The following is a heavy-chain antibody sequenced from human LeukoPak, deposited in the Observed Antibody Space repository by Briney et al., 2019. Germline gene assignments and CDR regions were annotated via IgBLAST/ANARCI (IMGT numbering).Heavy chain of an antibody. CDR2: VKQDGSEK. CDR3: ARYGSIAAAGTFDY. CDR1: GFTFSRFW. V-gene: IGHV3-7*04. J-gene: IGHJ4*02. D-gene: IGHD6-13*01. Sequence: GGSLRLSCAASGFTFSRFWMSWVRQAPGNGLEWVANVKQDGSEKYYVDSVKGRFTITRDNAKNSLYLQMNSLRAEDTAVYYCARYGSIAAAGTFDYWGQGTLVTVSS.